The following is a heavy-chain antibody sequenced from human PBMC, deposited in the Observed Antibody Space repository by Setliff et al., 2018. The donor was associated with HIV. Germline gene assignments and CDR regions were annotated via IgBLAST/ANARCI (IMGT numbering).Heavy chain of an antibody. CDR2: INPNSGGT. Sequence: GASVKVSCKASGYTFTGYYMHWVRQAPGQGLEWMGWINPNSGGTTYAQKFQGRVTMTRDTSISTAYMELSRLRSDDTAVYYCARDQFLEWEGTFFYFYMDVWGKGTTVTVSS. V-gene: IGHV1-2*02. CDR3: ARDQFLEWEGTFFYFYMDV. CDR1: GYTFTGYY. J-gene: IGHJ6*03. D-gene: IGHD3-3*01.